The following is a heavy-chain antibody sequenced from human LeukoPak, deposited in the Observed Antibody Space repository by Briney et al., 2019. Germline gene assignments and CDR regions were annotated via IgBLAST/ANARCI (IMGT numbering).Heavy chain of an antibody. CDR1: GFTFSSYG. CDR2: IRYDGSNK. Sequence: GGSLRLSCAASGFTFSSYGMHWVRQAPGKGLEWVAFIRYDGSNKYYADSVKGRFTISRDNSKNTLYLQMNSLRAEDTAVYYCAKVPARWRDAFDIWGQGTMVTVSS. V-gene: IGHV3-30*02. CDR3: AKVPARWRDAFDI. J-gene: IGHJ3*02. D-gene: IGHD3-16*01.